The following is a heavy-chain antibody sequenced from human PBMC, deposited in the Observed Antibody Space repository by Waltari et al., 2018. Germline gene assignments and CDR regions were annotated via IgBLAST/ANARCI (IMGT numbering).Heavy chain of an antibody. V-gene: IGHV3-23*04. Sequence: EVQLVESGGDLVQPGESLRLSCGISGFVFSEYAVSWVRQAPGKGLEWVSGISGEGENSYYADSVKGRFTISRDNSRNILYLQMNRLRADDTGVYYCAKDEGYAGKDGDLRHWGQGSLVSVSS. D-gene: IGHD2-2*01. J-gene: IGHJ1*01. CDR1: GFVFSEYA. CDR3: AKDEGYAGKDGDLRH. CDR2: ISGEGENS.